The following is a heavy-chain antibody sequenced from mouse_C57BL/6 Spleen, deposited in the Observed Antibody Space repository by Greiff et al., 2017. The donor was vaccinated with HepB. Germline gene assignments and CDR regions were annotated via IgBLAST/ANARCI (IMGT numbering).Heavy chain of an antibody. V-gene: IGHV1-61*01. CDR1: GYTFTSYW. Sequence: QVQLKQPGAELVRPGSSVKLSCKASGYTFTSYWMDWVKQRPGQGLEWIGNIYPSDSETHYNQKFKDKATLTVDKSSSTAYMQLSSLTSEDSAVYYCASGYYYEGFAYWGQGTLVTVSA. D-gene: IGHD1-1*01. CDR2: IYPSDSET. J-gene: IGHJ3*01. CDR3: ASGYYYEGFAY.